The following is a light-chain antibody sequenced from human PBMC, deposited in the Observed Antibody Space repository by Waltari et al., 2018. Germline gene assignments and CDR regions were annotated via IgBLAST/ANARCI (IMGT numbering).Light chain of an antibody. CDR3: QQRANWPPLT. V-gene: IGKV3-11*01. CDR2: HAS. J-gene: IGKJ4*01. Sequence: EVELTQSPATLSLSPGETATLSCRASQSVYTFLAWYQQKPGQAPRLLIYHASKRATGTPARFSGSGSGTDFTLTISSLEPEDSAVYFCQQRANWPPLTFGGGTKVEIK. CDR1: QSVYTF.